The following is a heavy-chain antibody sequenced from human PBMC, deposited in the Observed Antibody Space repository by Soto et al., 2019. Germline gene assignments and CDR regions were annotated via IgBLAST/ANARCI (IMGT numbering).Heavy chain of an antibody. CDR1: GASVAGGSYY. D-gene: IGHD5-12*01. CDR3: ARDTYSGYDFGL. Sequence: QVQLRESGPGLVKPSQTLSLTCSVSGASVAGGSYYWSWVRQPPGKGLEWIGYIPSRGRPFYNPSLTSRCTISADTSKNQLSLQLTSVTAAYTAVYYCARDTYSGYDFGLWGQGTLVTVSS. CDR2: IPSRGRP. V-gene: IGHV4-30-4*01. J-gene: IGHJ5*02.